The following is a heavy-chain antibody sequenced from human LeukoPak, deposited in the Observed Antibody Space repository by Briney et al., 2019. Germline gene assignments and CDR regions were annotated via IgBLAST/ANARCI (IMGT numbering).Heavy chain of an antibody. Sequence: PSETLSLTCAVYGGSFSGYYWSWIRQPPGKGLEWIGEINHSGSTNYNPSLKSRVTISVDTSKNQFSLKLSSVTAADTAVYYCARRPAYSSSWYGSYYYMDVWGKGTTVTISS. D-gene: IGHD6-13*01. J-gene: IGHJ6*03. V-gene: IGHV4-34*01. CDR3: ARRPAYSSSWYGSYYYMDV. CDR2: INHSGST. CDR1: GGSFSGYY.